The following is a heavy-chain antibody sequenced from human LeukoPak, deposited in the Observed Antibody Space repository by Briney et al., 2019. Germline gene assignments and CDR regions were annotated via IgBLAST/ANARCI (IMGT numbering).Heavy chain of an antibody. CDR2: IAWNSGNT. CDR3: AKDMNSYGSGSSYNPWGPFDS. D-gene: IGHD3-10*01. V-gene: IGHV3-9*01. CDR1: GFTFDNYA. Sequence: QPGRSLRLSCAASGFTFDNYAMHWVRQAPGKGLEWVSGIAWNSGNTGFADSVKGRLTISRDNAENSLYLQMNSLTPEDTAFYFCAKDMNSYGSGSSYNPWGPFDSWGQGTLVTVSS. J-gene: IGHJ4*02.